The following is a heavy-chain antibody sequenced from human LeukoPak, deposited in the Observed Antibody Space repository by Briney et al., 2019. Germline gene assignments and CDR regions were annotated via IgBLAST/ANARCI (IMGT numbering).Heavy chain of an antibody. Sequence: GGSLRLSCAASGFRFSDYYMSWMRQAPGKGLEWVAYISTSSRLTTYAGSVKGRFTISRDNAKNSLYLQMNSLRAVDTAVYYCSGGSESDYFFYYGVDVWGQGTTVTVSS. J-gene: IGHJ6*02. CDR2: ISTSSRLT. D-gene: IGHD5-12*01. V-gene: IGHV3-11*06. CDR1: GFRFSDYY. CDR3: SGGSESDYFFYYGVDV.